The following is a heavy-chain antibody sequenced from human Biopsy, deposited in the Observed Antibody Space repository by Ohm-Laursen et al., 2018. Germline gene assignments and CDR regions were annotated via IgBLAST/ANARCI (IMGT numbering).Heavy chain of an antibody. CDR3: ARPTNARAGGAPFDI. CDR1: GFSFSSYG. J-gene: IGHJ3*02. CDR2: LWYDGTNK. Sequence: SLRLSCAASGFSFSSYGMHWVRQAPGKGLEWAAVLWYDGTNKYYADSVKGRFTISRDNSKNTLYLQMNSLRAEDTAMYYCARPTNARAGGAPFDIWGQGTMVTVSS. D-gene: IGHD1-1*01. V-gene: IGHV3-33*01.